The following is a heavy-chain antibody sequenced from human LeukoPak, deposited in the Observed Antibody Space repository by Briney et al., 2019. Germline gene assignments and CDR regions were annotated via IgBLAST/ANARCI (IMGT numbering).Heavy chain of an antibody. CDR3: ARVGLEDNWNDDLAFDI. Sequence: ASVKVSCKASGGTFSSYAISWVRQAPGQGLEWMGGIIPIFGTANYAQKFQGRVTITADESTSTAYMELSSLRSEDTAVYYCARVGLEDNWNDDLAFDIWGQGTMVTVSS. CDR1: GGTFSSYA. CDR2: IIPIFGTA. J-gene: IGHJ3*02. V-gene: IGHV1-69*13. D-gene: IGHD1-1*01.